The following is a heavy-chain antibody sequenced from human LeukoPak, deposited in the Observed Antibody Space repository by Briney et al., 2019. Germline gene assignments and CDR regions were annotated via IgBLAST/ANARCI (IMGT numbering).Heavy chain of an antibody. CDR2: IYKSGGT. V-gene: IGHV4-59*01. CDR3: ARAGSGYSFDI. J-gene: IGHJ3*02. Sequence: PSETLSLTCTVSGGSISSYYWSWIRQPPGKGLEWIGYIYKSGGTDYNPSLKSRVTISVYTSRNQFSLKLSSVTAADTAVYYCARAGSGYSFDIWGQGTMVTVSS. D-gene: IGHD3-22*01. CDR1: GGSISSYY.